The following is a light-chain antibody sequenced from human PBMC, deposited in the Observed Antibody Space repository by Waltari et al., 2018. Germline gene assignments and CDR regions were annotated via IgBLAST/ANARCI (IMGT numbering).Light chain of an antibody. V-gene: IGLV4-69*01. CDR3: QTGGHGTWV. CDR1: GGHRTHV. Sequence: QLVLKLSPSASAALGASVQLTRTPSGGHRTHVLPWRPKRPEKGPRYLMKVNSDGSHNKGDEIPDRFSGSSSGAERYLTISSLQSEDEADYYCQTGGHGTWVFGGGTKLTVL. J-gene: IGLJ3*02. CDR2: VNSDGSH.